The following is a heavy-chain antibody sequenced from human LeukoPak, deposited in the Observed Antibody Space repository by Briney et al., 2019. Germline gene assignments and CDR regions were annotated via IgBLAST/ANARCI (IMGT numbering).Heavy chain of an antibody. Sequence: SETLSLTCTVSGGSISSYYCSWLRQPAGQGLERIGRIYTSGSTNYNPYLKSRVTMSVATSKNQSSLKLSSVTAADTAVDYCAREAATRLHWCDPWGQGTLVTVSS. CDR3: AREAATRLHWCDP. CDR1: GGSISSYY. V-gene: IGHV4-4*07. J-gene: IGHJ5*02. D-gene: IGHD2-15*01. CDR2: IYTSGST.